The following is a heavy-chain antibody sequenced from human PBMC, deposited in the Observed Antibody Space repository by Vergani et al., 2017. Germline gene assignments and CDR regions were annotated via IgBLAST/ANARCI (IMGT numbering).Heavy chain of an antibody. V-gene: IGHV3-11*01. J-gene: IGHJ4*02. CDR2: ISSSGSTM. D-gene: IGHD3-10*01. Sequence: QVQLVESGGGLVKPGGFLRLSCAASGFTFSDYYMSWIRQAPGKGLEWVSYISSSGSTMSYAESVKGRFTISRDNAKNSMYLRMNSLRDEDTAVYYCARDTRYYYGSGSYWYYFDYWGQGTLVTVAS. CDR1: GFTFSDYY. CDR3: ARDTRYYYGSGSYWYYFDY.